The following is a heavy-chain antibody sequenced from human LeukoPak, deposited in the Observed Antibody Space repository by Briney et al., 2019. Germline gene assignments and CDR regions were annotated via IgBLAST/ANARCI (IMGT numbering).Heavy chain of an antibody. CDR3: ATKYSSSRGNYYYYYMDV. D-gene: IGHD6-6*01. Sequence: SETLSLTCAVYGGSFSGYYWSWIRQPPGKGLEWIGEINHSGSTNYNPSLKSRVTISVDTSKNQFSLKLCSVTAADTAVYYCATKYSSSRGNYYYYYMDVSGKGTTVTVSS. CDR2: INHSGST. J-gene: IGHJ6*03. V-gene: IGHV4-34*01. CDR1: GGSFSGYY.